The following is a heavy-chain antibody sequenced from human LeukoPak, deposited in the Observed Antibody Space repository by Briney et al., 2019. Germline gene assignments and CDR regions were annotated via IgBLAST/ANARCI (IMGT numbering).Heavy chain of an antibody. CDR1: GYTFSAHY. Sequence: ASVKVSCKASGYTFSAHYMHWVRQAPGQGLEWMGWINPNSGGTNYAQKFQGRVTMTGDTSISTAYMELSRLSSDDTAIYYCARGEYSYLYTSCYDYWGQGTLVTVSS. J-gene: IGHJ4*02. V-gene: IGHV1-2*02. D-gene: IGHD2-2*01. CDR2: INPNSGGT. CDR3: ARGEYSYLYTSCYDY.